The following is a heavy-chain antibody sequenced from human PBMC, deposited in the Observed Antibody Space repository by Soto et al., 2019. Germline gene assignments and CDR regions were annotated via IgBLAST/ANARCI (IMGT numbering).Heavy chain of an antibody. CDR1: GGSFSGYY. V-gene: IGHV4-34*01. J-gene: IGHJ4*02. CDR3: ARGHKCSGGSCLTYYFDH. CDR2: INHSGST. D-gene: IGHD2-15*01. Sequence: PSETLSLTCAVYGGSFSGYYWSWIRQPPGKGLEWIGEINHSGSTNYNPSLKSRVTISVDTSKNQFSLKLSSVTAADTAVYYCARGHKCSGGSCLTYYFDHWGQGTLVTVSS.